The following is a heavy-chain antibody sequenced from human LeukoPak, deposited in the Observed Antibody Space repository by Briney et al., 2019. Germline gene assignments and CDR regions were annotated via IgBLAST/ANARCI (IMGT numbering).Heavy chain of an antibody. CDR1: GGSISSSSYY. J-gene: IGHJ3*02. V-gene: IGHV4-39*07. CDR3: AVYSAPSDAFDI. Sequence: SETLSLTCTVSGGSISSSSYYWGWIRQPPGKWLEWIGSIYYSGSTYYNPSLKSRVTISVDTSKNQFSLKLSSVTAADTAVYYCAVYSAPSDAFDIWGQGTMVTVSS. D-gene: IGHD1-26*01. CDR2: IYYSGST.